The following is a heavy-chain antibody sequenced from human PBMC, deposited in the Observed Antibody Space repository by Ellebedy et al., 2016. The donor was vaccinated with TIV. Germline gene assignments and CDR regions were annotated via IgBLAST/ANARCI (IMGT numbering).Heavy chain of an antibody. V-gene: IGHV1-46*01. CDR2: INPSGAHT. D-gene: IGHD6-19*01. Sequence: AASVKVSCKASGYTFTSYYMHWARQAPGQGLEWMGVINPSGAHTTYTQKFQGIVTMTRDTSTSTVYMDLSSLRSDDTAVYYCARGLPQQWLGPQFDYWGQGTLVTVSS. J-gene: IGHJ4*02. CDR3: ARGLPQQWLGPQFDY. CDR1: GYTFTSYY.